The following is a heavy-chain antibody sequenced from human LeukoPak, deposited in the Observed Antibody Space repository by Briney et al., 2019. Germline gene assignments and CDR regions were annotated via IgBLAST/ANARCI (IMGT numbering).Heavy chain of an antibody. Sequence: PSQTLSLTCTVSGGSISSGSYYWSWIRQPAGKGLEWIGRIYTSGSTNYNPSLKSRVTISVDTSKNQFSLKLSSVTAADTAVYYCAREEYYDPIMGWFGFDPWGQGTLVTVSS. CDR3: AREEYYDPIMGWFGFDP. D-gene: IGHD3-22*01. J-gene: IGHJ5*02. CDR2: IYTSGST. CDR1: GGSISSGSYY. V-gene: IGHV4-61*02.